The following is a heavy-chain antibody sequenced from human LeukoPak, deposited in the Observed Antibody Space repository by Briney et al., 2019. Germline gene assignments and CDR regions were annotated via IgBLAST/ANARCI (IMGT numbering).Heavy chain of an antibody. CDR3: ARGRYCSADICSGGDAFDI. D-gene: IGHD2-15*01. Sequence: SETLSLTCTVSGGSINNYYWSWIRQPAGKGLEWIGRIYTRGSTNYNPYLKSRVTMSVDTSKNQFSLKLSSVTAADTAVYYCARGRYCSADICSGGDAFDIWGQGTMVSVSS. V-gene: IGHV4-4*07. J-gene: IGHJ3*02. CDR1: GGSINNYY. CDR2: IYTRGST.